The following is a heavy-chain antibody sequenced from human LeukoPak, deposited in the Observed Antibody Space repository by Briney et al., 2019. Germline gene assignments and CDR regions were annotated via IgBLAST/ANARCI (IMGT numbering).Heavy chain of an antibody. D-gene: IGHD4-17*01. V-gene: IGHV5-10-1*01. J-gene: IGHJ4*02. Sequence: HGESLKISCKGSGYSFTVYWITWVRQMPGKGLEWMGTIDPSDSYTNYSPSFQGHVTISADKSINSAYLQWSSLKTSDSAIYYCARHFYGDYAFDFWGQGTLVTVSS. CDR1: GYSFTVYW. CDR2: IDPSDSYT. CDR3: ARHFYGDYAFDF.